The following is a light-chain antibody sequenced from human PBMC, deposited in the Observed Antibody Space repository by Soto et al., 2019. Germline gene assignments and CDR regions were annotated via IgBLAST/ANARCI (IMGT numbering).Light chain of an antibody. Sequence: TVLTQSPGTLSLTPGERATLSCSSSQSVSSNYLAWYQQKPGQAPSLLIYDVSRRATGIPDRFSGSGSGTDFTLTISRLEPEDFAMYYCQQYGSSPTFGQGTKVEIK. CDR3: QQYGSSPT. CDR1: QSVSSNY. CDR2: DVS. J-gene: IGKJ1*01. V-gene: IGKV3-20*01.